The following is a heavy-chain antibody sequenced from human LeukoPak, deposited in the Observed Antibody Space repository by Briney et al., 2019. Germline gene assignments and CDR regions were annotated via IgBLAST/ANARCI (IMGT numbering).Heavy chain of an antibody. CDR3: ARRAAVSGIGVWFDP. CDR1: GDSISNFY. CDR2: IHYSGNT. Sequence: SETLSLTCSVPGDSISNFYWSWIRQPPGKGLEWIGYIHYSGNTNYNPSLKSRVAISIDTSKNHFSLKLTSVTAADTAVYYCARRAAVSGIGVWFDPWGQGTLVTVSS. J-gene: IGHJ5*02. V-gene: IGHV4-59*08. D-gene: IGHD6-19*01.